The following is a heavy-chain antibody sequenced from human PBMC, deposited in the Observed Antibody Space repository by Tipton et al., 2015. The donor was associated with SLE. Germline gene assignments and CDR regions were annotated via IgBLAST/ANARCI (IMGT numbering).Heavy chain of an antibody. V-gene: IGHV3-11*01. CDR2: ISSSGSTI. Sequence: SLRLSCAASGFTFDDYGMSWVRQAPGKGLEWVSYISSSGSTIYYADSVKGRFTISRDNAKNTLYLRMNSLRADDTAMYYCATTGDSDFEQPHYFDHWGQGTLVTVSS. D-gene: IGHD5-12*01. J-gene: IGHJ4*02. CDR3: ATTGDSDFEQPHYFDH. CDR1: GFTFDDYG.